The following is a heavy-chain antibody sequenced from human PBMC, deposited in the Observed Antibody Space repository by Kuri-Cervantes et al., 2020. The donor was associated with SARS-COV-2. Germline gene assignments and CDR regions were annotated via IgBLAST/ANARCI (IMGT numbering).Heavy chain of an antibody. V-gene: IGHV3-66*01. CDR2: IYSGGST. D-gene: IGHD3-22*01. J-gene: IGHJ3*02. CDR1: GFNFTCHG. Sequence: GESLKISCAASGFNFTCHGFHWVRQAPGKGLEWVSVIYSGGSTYYADSVKGRFTISRDNSKNTLYLQMNSLRAEDTVVYYCATETYYYDSSGYYYGPHDAFDICGQGTMVTVSS. CDR3: ATETYYYDSSGYYYGPHDAFDI.